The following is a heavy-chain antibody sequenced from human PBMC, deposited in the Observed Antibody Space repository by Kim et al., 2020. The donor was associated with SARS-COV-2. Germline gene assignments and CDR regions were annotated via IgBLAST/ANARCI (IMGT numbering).Heavy chain of an antibody. Sequence: SETLSLTCAVYGGSFSGYYWSWIRQPPGKGLEWIGEINHSGSTNYNTSLKSRVTISVDTSKNQFSLKLSSVTAADTAVYYCARVLWFGEYYFDYCGQGTLVTVSS. CDR2: INHSGST. CDR1: GGSFSGYY. J-gene: IGHJ4*02. CDR3: ARVLWFGEYYFDY. V-gene: IGHV4-34*01. D-gene: IGHD3-10*01.